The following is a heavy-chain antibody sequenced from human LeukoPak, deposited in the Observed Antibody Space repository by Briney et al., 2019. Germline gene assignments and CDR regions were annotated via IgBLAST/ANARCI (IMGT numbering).Heavy chain of an antibody. CDR3: ARDPYSGSYGADYYYYMDV. Sequence: GGSLRLSCEASGFTFSSYEMNWVRQAPEKGREWISNISSSGSSMYYVDSVKGRFTVSRDNAKSSLYLQMNSLRAEDTAVYYCARDPYSGSYGADYYYYMDVWGKGTTVTISS. V-gene: IGHV3-48*03. CDR1: GFTFSSYE. D-gene: IGHD1-26*01. CDR2: ISSSGSSM. J-gene: IGHJ6*03.